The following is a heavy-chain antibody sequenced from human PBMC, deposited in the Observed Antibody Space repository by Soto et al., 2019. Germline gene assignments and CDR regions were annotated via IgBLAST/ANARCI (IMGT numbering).Heavy chain of an antibody. D-gene: IGHD3-10*01. CDR1: SGPTSSHN. Sequence: QVQLQQSGPGLVKPSETLSLTCSVSSGPTSSHNWGWIRQTPGRGLEWIGYVYSTGGTSYNPSLNSRATISAHTSTNPISLTLTSVTAADTAVYYCVRQGIGTLPGLVDVWGQGTTVRVSS. CDR2: VYSTGGT. J-gene: IGHJ6*02. V-gene: IGHV4-59*08. CDR3: VRQGIGTLPGLVDV.